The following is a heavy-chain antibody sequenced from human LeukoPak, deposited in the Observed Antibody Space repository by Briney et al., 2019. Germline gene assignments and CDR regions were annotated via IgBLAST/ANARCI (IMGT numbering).Heavy chain of an antibody. CDR1: GFTFSSYG. V-gene: IGHV3-21*01. J-gene: IGHJ4*02. D-gene: IGHD3-16*01. Sequence: GGSLRLSCAASGFTFSSYGMHWVRQAPGKGLEWVSSISSSSSYIYYADSVKGRFTISRDNAKNSLYLQMNSLRAEDTAVYYCARVIREPTPPFGFWGQGTLVTVSS. CDR2: ISSSSSYI. CDR3: ARVIREPTPPFGF.